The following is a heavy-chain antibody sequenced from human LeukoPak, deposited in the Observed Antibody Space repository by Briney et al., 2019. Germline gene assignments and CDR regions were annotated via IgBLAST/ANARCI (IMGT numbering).Heavy chain of an antibody. J-gene: IGHJ5*02. CDR1: GGSISSYY. CDR2: IYYSGST. V-gene: IGHV4-59*08. D-gene: IGHD3-10*01. CDR3: AAGNYYGSGSLWFDP. Sequence: SETLSLTCTVSGGSISSYYWSWIRQPPGKGLEWIGYIYYSGSTNYNPSLKSRVTISVDTSKNQFSLKLSSVTAADTAVYYCAAGNYYGSGSLWFDPWGQGTLVTVSS.